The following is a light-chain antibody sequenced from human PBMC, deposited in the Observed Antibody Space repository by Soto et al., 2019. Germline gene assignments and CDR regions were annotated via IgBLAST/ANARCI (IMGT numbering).Light chain of an antibody. J-gene: IGLJ1*01. V-gene: IGLV2-8*01. CDR1: SSDVGGYNY. CDR2: EVN. CDR3: SSYAGSDNFV. Sequence: QCVLTQPPSGSGAPGQSVTISCTGTSSDVGGYNYISWYQQHPGKAPKLMIYEVNKRPSGVPDRFSGSKSGNTASLTVSGLQAEDEADYYCSSYAGSDNFVFGTGTKVTVL.